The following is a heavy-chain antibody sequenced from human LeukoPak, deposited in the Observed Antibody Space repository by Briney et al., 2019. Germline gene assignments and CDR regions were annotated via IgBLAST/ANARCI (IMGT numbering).Heavy chain of an antibody. Sequence: PGGSLRLSCAASGFTVSSNYMNCVRQAPGKGLEWVSVIYSGGDTYYADSVKGRFTISRDNSKNTLYLQMNSLRAEDTAVYYCARERDSYGPFDYWGQGTLVTVSS. J-gene: IGHJ4*02. CDR3: ARERDSYGPFDY. V-gene: IGHV3-66*01. D-gene: IGHD5-18*01. CDR1: GFTVSSNY. CDR2: IYSGGDT.